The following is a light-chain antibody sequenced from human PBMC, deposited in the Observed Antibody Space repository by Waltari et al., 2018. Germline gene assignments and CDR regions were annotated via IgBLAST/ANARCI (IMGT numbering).Light chain of an antibody. CDR1: ESISRY. V-gene: IGKV3-20*01. CDR3: QKYGSLPAT. J-gene: IGKJ1*01. Sequence: RARESISRYGAWYQEKPGEGGRLRSDEASSRATGIPDRCRGSGSGTDFSLTSSRLEPEDFAVYYCQKYGSLPATFGQGTKVEIK. CDR2: EAS.